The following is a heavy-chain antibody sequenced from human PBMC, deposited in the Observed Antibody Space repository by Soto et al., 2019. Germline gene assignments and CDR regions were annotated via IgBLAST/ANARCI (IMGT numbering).Heavy chain of an antibody. CDR3: ARRLHRMKDYYYYGMDV. CDR1: GGTFSSYA. V-gene: IGHV1-69*13. Sequence: VASVKVSCKASGGTFSSYAISWVRQAPGQGLEWMGGIIPIFGTANYAQKFQGRVTITADESTSTAYMELSSLRSEDTAVYYCARRLHRMKDYYYYGMDVWGQVTTVTVSS. J-gene: IGHJ6*02. D-gene: IGHD2-8*01. CDR2: IIPIFGTA.